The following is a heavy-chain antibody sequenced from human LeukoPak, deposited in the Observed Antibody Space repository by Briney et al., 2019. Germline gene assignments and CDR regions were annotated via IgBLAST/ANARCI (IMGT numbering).Heavy chain of an antibody. V-gene: IGHV3-15*01. J-gene: IGHJ5*02. Sequence: PGGSLRLSCVASGFIFTHGWTSWVRQAPGKGLKWVGRIKSKTDGGTADYAAPVKGRFTISRDESTNTLYLQMNSLKTEDTGVYYCTTVQTGRFDPWGQGTLVTVSS. D-gene: IGHD1-14*01. CDR2: IKSKTDGGTA. CDR3: TTVQTGRFDP. CDR1: GFIFTHGW.